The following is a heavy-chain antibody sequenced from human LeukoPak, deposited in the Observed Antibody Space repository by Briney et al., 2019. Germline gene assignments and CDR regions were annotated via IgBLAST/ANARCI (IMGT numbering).Heavy chain of an antibody. V-gene: IGHV3-21*04. J-gene: IGHJ4*02. CDR2: ISSRSSYI. Sequence: GGSLRLSCAASGFTFSNYSMNWARQAPGKGLEWVSSISSRSSYIYYADSVKGRFTISRDNAKNSLYLQMNSLRAEDTAVYYCARSFAYWGQGTLVTVSS. CDR1: GFTFSNYS. CDR3: ARSFAY.